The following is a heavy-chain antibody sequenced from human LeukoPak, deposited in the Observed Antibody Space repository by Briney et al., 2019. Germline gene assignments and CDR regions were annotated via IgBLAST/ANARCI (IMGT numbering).Heavy chain of an antibody. CDR1: GFTFSSYW. CDR3: ARYRFVVGATDSFDI. V-gene: IGHV3-7*01. Sequence: GGSLRLSCAASGFTFSSYWMSWVRQAPGKGLEWVANIKQGGSEKYYVDSVKGRFTISRDNAKNSLYLQMNSLRAEDTALYYCARYRFVVGATDSFDIWGQGTMVTVSS. CDR2: IKQGGSEK. J-gene: IGHJ3*02. D-gene: IGHD1-26*01.